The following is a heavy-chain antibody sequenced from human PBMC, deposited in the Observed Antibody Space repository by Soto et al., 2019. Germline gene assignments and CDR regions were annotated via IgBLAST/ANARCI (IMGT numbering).Heavy chain of an antibody. D-gene: IGHD2-21*02. CDR1: GYPFTSFF. CDR3: ARAGDLDY. CDR2: INPRGGSA. V-gene: IGHV1-46*01. J-gene: IGHJ4*02. Sequence: ASVKVSCKASGYPFTSFFIHWVRQAPGQGLEWVGVINPRGGSANYAQKFQGRLTLTRNTSISTAYMELSSLRSEDTAVYYCARAGDLDYWGQGTLVTVSS.